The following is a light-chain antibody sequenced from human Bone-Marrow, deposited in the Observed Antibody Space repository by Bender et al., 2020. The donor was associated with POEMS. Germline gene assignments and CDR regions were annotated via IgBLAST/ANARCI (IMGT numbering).Light chain of an antibody. J-gene: IGLJ3*02. Sequence: QSALTQPASVSGSPGQTITVSCTGTVNDVGAYSYVSWYQQHPGKAPKLVIYEVTSRPSGVSDRFSGSKSGNTASLTITGLQAEDEADYYCQSYDNNLSGWVFGGGTTLTVL. CDR1: VNDVGAYSY. V-gene: IGLV2-14*01. CDR2: EVT. CDR3: QSYDNNLSGWV.